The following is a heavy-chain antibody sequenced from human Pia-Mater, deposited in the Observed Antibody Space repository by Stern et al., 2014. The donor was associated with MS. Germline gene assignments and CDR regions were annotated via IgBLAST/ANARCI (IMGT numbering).Heavy chain of an antibody. Sequence: VQLVQSGAVVKKPGSSVKVSCKASGGISWVRQAPGQGLAWMGCVIPFVHTSHYAQKFQGRVTVTADPSANTTYLELTSLTSDDTAIYYCARGTGDNWFDPWGQGTLVTVSS. J-gene: IGHJ5*02. CDR2: VIPFVHTS. CDR1: GG. CDR3: ARGTGDNWFDP. V-gene: IGHV1-69*19. D-gene: IGHD3-10*01.